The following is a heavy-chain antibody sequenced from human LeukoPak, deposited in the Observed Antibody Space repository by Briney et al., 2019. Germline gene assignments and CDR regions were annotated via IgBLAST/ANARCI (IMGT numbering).Heavy chain of an antibody. CDR3: ARDYKYAFDN. CDR1: GFRFSDYS. D-gene: IGHD5-24*01. CDR2: IGIDSGNT. Sequence: GGSLRLSCAASGFRFSDYSMNWVRQAPGKGLEWISYIGIDSGNTHYADSVMGRFTISGDKAKNSLYLQMHSLRVEDTAVYYCARDYKYAFDNWGQGTLVTVSS. J-gene: IGHJ4*02. V-gene: IGHV3-48*01.